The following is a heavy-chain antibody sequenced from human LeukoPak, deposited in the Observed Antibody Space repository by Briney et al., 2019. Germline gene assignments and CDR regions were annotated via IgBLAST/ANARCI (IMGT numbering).Heavy chain of an antibody. CDR1: GYTFTGYY. CDR3: ARDLAAAGTPAFDI. J-gene: IGHJ3*02. CDR2: INPNSGGT. V-gene: IGHV1-2*04. D-gene: IGHD6-13*01. Sequence: ASVKVSCKASGYTFTGYYMHWVRQAPGQGLEWMGWINPNSGGTNYAQKFQGWVTMTRDTSISTAYMELSRLRSDDTAVYYCARDLAAAGTPAFDIWGQGTMVTVSS.